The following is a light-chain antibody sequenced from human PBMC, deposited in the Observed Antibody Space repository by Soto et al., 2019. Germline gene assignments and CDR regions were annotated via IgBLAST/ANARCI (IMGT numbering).Light chain of an antibody. CDR1: QSVSGY. CDR2: GAS. CDR3: QQYNNWPQT. J-gene: IGKJ1*01. V-gene: IGKV3-15*01. Sequence: EIVLTQSPGTLSLSPGERATLSCRASQSVSGYLAWYQQKPGQAPRLLIYGASTRATGIPARFSGSGSGTEFTLTISSLQSEDFAVYYCQQYNNWPQTFGQGTKVDI.